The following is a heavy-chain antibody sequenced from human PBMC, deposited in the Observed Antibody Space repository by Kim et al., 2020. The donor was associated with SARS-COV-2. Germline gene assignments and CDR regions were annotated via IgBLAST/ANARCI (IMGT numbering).Heavy chain of an antibody. CDR1: GFTFSSYG. J-gene: IGHJ4*02. V-gene: IGHV3-30*18. Sequence: GGSLRLSCAASGFTFSSYGMHWVRQAPGKGLEWVAVISYDGSNKYYADSVKGRFTISRDNSKNTLYLQMNSLRAEDTAVYYCAKGSIGQQLVGYFDYWGQGTLVTVSS. D-gene: IGHD6-13*01. CDR2: ISYDGSNK. CDR3: AKGSIGQQLVGYFDY.